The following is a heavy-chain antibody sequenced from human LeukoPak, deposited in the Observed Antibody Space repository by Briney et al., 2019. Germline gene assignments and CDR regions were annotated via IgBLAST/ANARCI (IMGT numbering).Heavy chain of an antibody. V-gene: IGHV3-11*01. CDR1: GFTFKNYY. J-gene: IGHJ6*03. Sequence: PGGSLRLSCAVSGFTFKNYYMSWVRQAPGKGLEWVSYISSSGNAIYDADSIKGRFTISRDNAKTSLYLQMNSLSAEDTAVYYCARAPQWGRYMGVWGKGTTVTVSS. CDR2: ISSSGNAI. CDR3: ARAPQWGRYMGV. D-gene: IGHD7-27*01.